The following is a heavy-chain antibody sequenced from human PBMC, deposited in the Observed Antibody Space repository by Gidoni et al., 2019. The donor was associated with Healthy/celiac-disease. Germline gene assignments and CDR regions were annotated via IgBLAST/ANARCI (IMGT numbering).Heavy chain of an antibody. D-gene: IGHD3-3*01. CDR2: IKSKTDGGTT. Sequence: EVQLVESGGGLVKPGGSLRLSCAASGFTFSNAWMNWVRQAPGKGLEWVGRIKSKTDGGTTDYAAPVKGRFTISRDDSKNTLYLQMNSLKTEDTAVYYCTTDPSLLRYYDFWSGYYPAWGQGTLVTVSS. J-gene: IGHJ4*02. CDR1: GFTFSNAW. V-gene: IGHV3-15*07. CDR3: TTDPSLLRYYDFWSGYYPA.